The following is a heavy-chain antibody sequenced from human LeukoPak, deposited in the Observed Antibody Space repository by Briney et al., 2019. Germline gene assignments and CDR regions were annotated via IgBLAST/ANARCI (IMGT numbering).Heavy chain of an antibody. V-gene: IGHV1-18*01. CDR1: GYTFTSYG. CDR2: ISAYNGNT. D-gene: IGHD6-19*01. J-gene: IGHJ6*02. Sequence: GASVKVSCKASGYTFTSYGISWVRQAPGQGLEWMGWISAYNGNTNYAQKLQGRVTMTTDTSTSTAYMELRSLRSDDTAVYYCASGEWLTGYYGMDVWGQGTTVTVSS. CDR3: ASGEWLTGYYGMDV.